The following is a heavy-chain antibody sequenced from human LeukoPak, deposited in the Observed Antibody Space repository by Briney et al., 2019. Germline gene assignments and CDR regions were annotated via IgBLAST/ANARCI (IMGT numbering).Heavy chain of an antibody. J-gene: IGHJ6*02. Sequence: ASVTVSCTVSGYTLTELSMHWVRQAPGKGLEWMGGFDPEDGETIYAQKFQGRVTMTEDTSTDTAYMELSSLRSEDTAVYYCATEWTVVGDYYYGMDVWGQGTTVIVSS. D-gene: IGHD4-23*01. CDR1: GYTLTELS. CDR2: FDPEDGET. V-gene: IGHV1-24*01. CDR3: ATEWTVVGDYYYGMDV.